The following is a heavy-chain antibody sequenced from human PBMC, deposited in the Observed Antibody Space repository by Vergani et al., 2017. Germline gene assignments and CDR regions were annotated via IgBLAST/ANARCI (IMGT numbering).Heavy chain of an antibody. CDR1: GYTFTSYG. CDR3: ARDFRRFYDILTGYALRDY. Sequence: QVQLVQSGAEVKKPGASVKVSCKASGYTFTSYGISWVRQAPGQGLEWMGWISAYNGNTNYAQKLQGIVTMTTDTSTSTAYMELRSLRSDDTAVYYCARDFRRFYDILTGYALRDYWGQGTLVTVSS. D-gene: IGHD3-9*01. V-gene: IGHV1-18*01. J-gene: IGHJ4*02. CDR2: ISAYNGNT.